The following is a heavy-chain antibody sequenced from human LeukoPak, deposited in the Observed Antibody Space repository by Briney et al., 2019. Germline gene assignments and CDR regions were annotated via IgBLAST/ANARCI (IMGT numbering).Heavy chain of an antibody. Sequence: GESLRLSCAASGFTFGTSAMNWVRQAPGKGLEWVSSINQVTSHIYYAESVRGRFSISRDNAKNSLYLQMNSLRAEDTAIYYCARDPTQYLRYGYFDYWGPGILVTVSS. J-gene: IGHJ4*02. D-gene: IGHD4-11*01. V-gene: IGHV3-21*01. CDR3: ARDPTQYLRYGYFDY. CDR1: GFTFGTSA. CDR2: INQVTSHI.